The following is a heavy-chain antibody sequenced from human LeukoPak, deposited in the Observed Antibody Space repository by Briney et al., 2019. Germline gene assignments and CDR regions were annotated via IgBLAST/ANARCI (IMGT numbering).Heavy chain of an antibody. D-gene: IGHD6-19*01. CDR3: ARGITVADLFDY. V-gene: IGHV3-11*01. CDR2: VTSSGSAI. Sequence: GGSLRLSCAASGFTFSDCYMSWLRQAPGKGLEWVSSVTSSGSAIFYADSVKGRFTISRDNAKNSLYLQMSSLRAEDTALYYCARGITVADLFDYWGQGTLVTVSS. J-gene: IGHJ4*02. CDR1: GFTFSDCY.